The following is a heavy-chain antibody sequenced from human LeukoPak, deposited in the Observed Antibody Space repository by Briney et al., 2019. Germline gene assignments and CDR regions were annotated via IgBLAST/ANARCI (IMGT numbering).Heavy chain of an antibody. CDR1: GFTFSSYA. V-gene: IGHV3-23*01. J-gene: IGHJ4*02. D-gene: IGHD7-27*01. CDR3: AKDKTPRLDWGRYYFDY. Sequence: GGSLRLSCAASGFTFSSYAMSWVRQAPGKGLEWVSAISGSGGSTYYADSVKGRFTISRDNSKNTLYLQMNSLRAEDTAVYYCAKDKTPRLDWGRYYFDYWGQGTLVTVSS. CDR2: ISGSGGST.